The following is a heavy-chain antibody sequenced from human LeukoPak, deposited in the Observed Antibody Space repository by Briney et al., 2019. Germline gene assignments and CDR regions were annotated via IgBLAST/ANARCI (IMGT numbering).Heavy chain of an antibody. CDR2: IIPIFGTA. J-gene: IGHJ3*02. D-gene: IGHD6-19*01. CDR3: ARGHSSGWYVTGAFDI. V-gene: IGHV1-69*05. CDR1: GGTFSSYA. Sequence: SVKVSCKASGGTFSSYAISWVRQAPGQGLEWMGGIIPIFGTANYAQKFQGRVTITRDTSASTAYMELSSLRSEDMAVYYCARGHSSGWYVTGAFDIWGQGTMVTVSS.